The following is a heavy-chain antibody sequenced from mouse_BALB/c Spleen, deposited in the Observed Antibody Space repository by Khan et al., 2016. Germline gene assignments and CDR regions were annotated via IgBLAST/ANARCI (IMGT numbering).Heavy chain of an antibody. CDR3: TREGLNYDYAMDD. Sequence: QVQLQQSGAELVRPGVSVKISCKGSGYTFTDYAMHWVKQSHAKSLEWIGVISTYYGDTSYNQKFEGKATMTVDKSSSTAYMELARLTSEDTAIYYCTREGLNYDYAMDDWGQGTSVTVSS. D-gene: IGHD2-1*01. J-gene: IGHJ4*01. V-gene: IGHV1S137*01. CDR2: ISTYYGDT. CDR1: GYTFTDYA.